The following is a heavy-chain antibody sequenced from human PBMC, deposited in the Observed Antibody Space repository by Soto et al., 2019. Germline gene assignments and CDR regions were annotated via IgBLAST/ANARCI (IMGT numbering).Heavy chain of an antibody. Sequence: QVQLVQAGAEVKKPGASVKVSCKTSGYTFTSYHISWVRQAPGQGLEWMGWISAYNTNTNYAQRFQGRVTMTTDTLTRTAYMELRSLRSDDTAVYYCARDTPPTDYWGQGTLVTVSS. J-gene: IGHJ4*02. V-gene: IGHV1-18*01. CDR3: ARDTPPTDY. CDR1: GYTFTSYH. CDR2: ISAYNTNT.